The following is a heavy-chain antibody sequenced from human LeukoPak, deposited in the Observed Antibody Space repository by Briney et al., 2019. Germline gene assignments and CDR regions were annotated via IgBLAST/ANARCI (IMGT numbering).Heavy chain of an antibody. D-gene: IGHD3-9*01. Sequence: GGFLRLSCAASGITVSSNHMSWVRQAPGKGLEWVSVIDSGGSTYYADSVKGRFTISRDNSKNTLYLQVNSLRAEDTAVYYCARVFTYYDILTGFYYYYGMDVWGQGTTVTVSS. V-gene: IGHV3-66*01. CDR1: GITVSSNH. CDR2: IDSGGST. CDR3: ARVFTYYDILTGFYYYYGMDV. J-gene: IGHJ6*02.